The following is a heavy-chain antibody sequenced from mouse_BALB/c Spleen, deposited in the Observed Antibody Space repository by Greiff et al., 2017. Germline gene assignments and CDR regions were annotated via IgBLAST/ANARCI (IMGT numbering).Heavy chain of an antibody. CDR1: GDSITSGY. CDR3: ARYYGNLYFDY. Sequence: EVKLMESGPSLVKPSQTLSLTCSVTGDSITSGYWNWIRKFPGNKLEYMGYISYSGSTYYNPPLKSRISITRDTSKNQYYLQLNSVTTEDTATYYCARYYGNLYFDYWGQGTTLTVSS. D-gene: IGHD2-1*01. V-gene: IGHV3-8*02. J-gene: IGHJ2*01. CDR2: ISYSGST.